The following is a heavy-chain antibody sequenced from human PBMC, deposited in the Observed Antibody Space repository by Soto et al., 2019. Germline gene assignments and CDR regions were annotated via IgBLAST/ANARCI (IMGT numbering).Heavy chain of an antibody. CDR1: GFTFSSYA. J-gene: IGHJ4*02. D-gene: IGHD3-22*01. V-gene: IGHV3-23*01. CDR3: AKGGTYYYDSSGHSNFDY. CDR2: ISGSGGST. Sequence: GGSLRLSCAASGFTFSSYAMSWVRQAPGKGLEWVSAISGSGGSTYYADSVKGRFTISRDNSKNTLYLQMNSLRAEDTAVYYCAKGGTYYYDSSGHSNFDYWGQGTLVTVSS.